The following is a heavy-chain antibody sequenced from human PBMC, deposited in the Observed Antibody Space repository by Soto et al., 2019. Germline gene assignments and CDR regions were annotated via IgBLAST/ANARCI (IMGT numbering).Heavy chain of an antibody. V-gene: IGHV4-30-2*01. CDR3: ARPKTIGAAAGKGWFDP. J-gene: IGHJ5*02. Sequence: TLSLTCAVSGGSISSGGYSWSWIRQPPGKGLEWIGYIYHSGSTYYNPSLKSRVTISVDRSKNQFSLKLTSVTAADTAMYYCARPKTIGAAAGKGWFDPWGQGTLVTVS. D-gene: IGHD6-13*01. CDR1: GGSISSGGYS. CDR2: IYHSGST.